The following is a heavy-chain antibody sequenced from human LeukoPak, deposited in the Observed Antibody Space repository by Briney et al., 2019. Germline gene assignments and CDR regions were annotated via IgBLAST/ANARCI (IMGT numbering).Heavy chain of an antibody. CDR1: GYTFTGYY. J-gene: IGHJ3*02. Sequence: ALVKVSCKASGYTFTGYYMHWVRQAPGQGLEWMGWINPNSGGTNYAQKFQGRVTMTRDTSISTAYMELSRLRSDDTAVYYCARIAGAPKNTWDAFDNWGQGIMVTVSS. CDR2: INPNSGGT. CDR3: ARIAGAPKNTWDAFDN. V-gene: IGHV1-2*02. D-gene: IGHD6-13*01.